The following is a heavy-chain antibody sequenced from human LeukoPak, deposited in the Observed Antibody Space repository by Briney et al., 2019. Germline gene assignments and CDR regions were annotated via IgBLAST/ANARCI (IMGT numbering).Heavy chain of an antibody. J-gene: IGHJ4*02. CDR2: IRYDGSNK. Sequence: QPGGSLRLSCAASGFTFSSYGMHWVRQAPGKGLEWVAFIRYDGSNKYYADSVKGRFTISRDNSKNTLYLQMNSLRAEDTAVYYCAKDGYDFWSGYYPNWGRGTLVTVSS. CDR3: AKDGYDFWSGYYPN. CDR1: GFTFSSYG. D-gene: IGHD3-3*01. V-gene: IGHV3-30*02.